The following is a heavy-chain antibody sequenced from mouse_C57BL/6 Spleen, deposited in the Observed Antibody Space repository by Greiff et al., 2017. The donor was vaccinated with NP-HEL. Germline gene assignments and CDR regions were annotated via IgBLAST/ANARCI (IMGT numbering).Heavy chain of an antibody. J-gene: IGHJ3*01. CDR1: GYSITSGYY. D-gene: IGHD1-2*01. V-gene: IGHV3-6*01. CDR2: ISYDGSN. CDR3: ASHYDGFAY. Sequence: ESGPGLVKPSQSLSLTCSVTGYSITSGYYWNWIRQFPGNKLEWMGYISYDGSNNYNPSLKNRISITRDTSKNQFFLKLNSVTTEDTATYYCASHYDGFAYWGQGTLVTVSA.